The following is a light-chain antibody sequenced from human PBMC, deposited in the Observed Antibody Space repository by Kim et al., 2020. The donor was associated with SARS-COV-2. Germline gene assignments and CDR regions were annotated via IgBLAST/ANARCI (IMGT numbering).Light chain of an antibody. V-gene: IGLV2-8*01. CDR1: SSDVGGYNY. J-gene: IGLJ2*01. Sequence: GQSVTISCTGTSSDVGGYNYVSWYQQHPGKAPKLMIYEVSKRPSGVPDRFSGSKSGNTASLTVSGLQAEDEADYYCSSYAGSTHVVFGGGTKLTVL. CDR3: SSYAGSTHVV. CDR2: EVS.